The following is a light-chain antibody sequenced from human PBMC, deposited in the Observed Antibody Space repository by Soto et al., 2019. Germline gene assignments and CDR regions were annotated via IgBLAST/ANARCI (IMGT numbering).Light chain of an antibody. CDR3: QQYGRSVPIT. Sequence: EIVLTQSPATLSLSPGERATLSCRASQGVSSYLAWYQQTPGQAPRLLIFGASSRVTGIPDRFSGSGSGTDFTLTINRLEPEDFAVYYCQQYGRSVPITFGQGTRLEIK. CDR1: QGVSSY. V-gene: IGKV3-20*01. J-gene: IGKJ5*01. CDR2: GAS.